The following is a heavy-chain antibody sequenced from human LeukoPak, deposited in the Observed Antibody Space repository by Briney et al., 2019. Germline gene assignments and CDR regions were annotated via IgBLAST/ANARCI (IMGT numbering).Heavy chain of an antibody. V-gene: IGHV4-31*03. CDR3: ARDVVVTSSPDAFDI. D-gene: IGHD2-21*02. J-gene: IGHJ3*02. Sequence: SQTLSLTCTVSGDSVTSAGYFWTWIRQHPGKGLEWIGYISNSGTTSYNPPLKSRVSISVDASTNQFSLSLRSVTAADTAVYYCARDVVVTSSPDAFDIWGQGTVVTVSS. CDR1: GDSVTSAGYF. CDR2: ISNSGTT.